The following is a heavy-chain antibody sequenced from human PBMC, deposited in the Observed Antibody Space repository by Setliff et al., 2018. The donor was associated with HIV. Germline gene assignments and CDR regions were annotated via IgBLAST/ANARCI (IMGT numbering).Heavy chain of an antibody. CDR3: AKGVAGLQYYYYYMDV. CDR1: GGSISSSSYY. J-gene: IGHJ6*03. CDR2: IYSGGTT. D-gene: IGHD6-19*01. Sequence: SETLSLTCTVSGGSISSSSYYWGWIRQPPGKGLEWIGNIYSGGTTYYNSSLRSRVTISVDTSKNQFSLKLNSVTAADTAVYYCAKGVAGLQYYYYYMDVWGKGTTVTSP. V-gene: IGHV4-39*07.